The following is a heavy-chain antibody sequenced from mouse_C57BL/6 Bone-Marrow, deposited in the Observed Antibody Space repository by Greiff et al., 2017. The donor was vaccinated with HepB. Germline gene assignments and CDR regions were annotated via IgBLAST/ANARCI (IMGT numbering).Heavy chain of an antibody. Sequence: DVKLVESGGGLVQPGGSMKLSCAASGFTFSDAWMDWVRQSPEKGLEWVAEIRNKANNHATYYAESVKGRFTISRDDSKSSVYLQMNSLRAEDTGIYYCTHTTVVATDYAMDYWGQGTSVTVSS. CDR2: IRNKANNHAT. J-gene: IGHJ4*01. CDR3: THTTVVATDYAMDY. CDR1: GFTFSDAW. V-gene: IGHV6-6*01. D-gene: IGHD1-1*01.